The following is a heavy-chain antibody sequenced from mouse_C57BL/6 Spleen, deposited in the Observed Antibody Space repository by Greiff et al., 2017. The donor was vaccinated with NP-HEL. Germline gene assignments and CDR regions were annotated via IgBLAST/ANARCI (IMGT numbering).Heavy chain of an antibody. Sequence: VQLQQPGAELVMPGASVKLSCKASGYTFTSYWMHWVKQRPGQGLEWIGELDPSDSYTNYTQKFKGKSTLTVDKSSSTAYMQLSSLTSEDSAVYYCARNGYFDYWGQGTTLTVSS. V-gene: IGHV1-69*01. CDR2: LDPSDSYT. CDR1: GYTFTSYW. CDR3: ARNGYFDY. J-gene: IGHJ2*01.